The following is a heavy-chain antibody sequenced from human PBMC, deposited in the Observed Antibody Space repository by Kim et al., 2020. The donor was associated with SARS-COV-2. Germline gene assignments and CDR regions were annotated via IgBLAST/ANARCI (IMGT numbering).Heavy chain of an antibody. Sequence: SETLSLTCAVSGGSISSSNWWSWVRQPPGKGLEWIGEIYHSGSTNYNPSLKSRVTISVDKSKNHFSLKLSSVTAADTAVYYCARGVLRYFDWLPDGYFDYWGQGTLVTVSS. CDR1: GGSISSSNW. CDR3: ARGVLRYFDWLPDGYFDY. D-gene: IGHD3-9*01. J-gene: IGHJ4*02. CDR2: IYHSGST. V-gene: IGHV4-4*02.